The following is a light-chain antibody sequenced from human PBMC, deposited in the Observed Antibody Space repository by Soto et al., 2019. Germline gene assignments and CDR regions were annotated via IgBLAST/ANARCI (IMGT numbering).Light chain of an antibody. CDR2: KAS. V-gene: IGKV1-5*03. CDR3: QHYNTYSGT. J-gene: IGKJ1*01. Sequence: DIQMTQSPSTLSASVGDRVTITCRASQSISSWLAWYQQKPGKAPKLLIYKASSLESGVPSRFSGSGSGTEFTLTISNLQPDDFATYYCQHYNTYSGTFGQGTKVEIK. CDR1: QSISSW.